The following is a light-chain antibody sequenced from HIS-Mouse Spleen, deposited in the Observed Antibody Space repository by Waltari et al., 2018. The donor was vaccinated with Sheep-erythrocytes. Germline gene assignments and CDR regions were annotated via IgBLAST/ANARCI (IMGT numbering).Light chain of an antibody. CDR1: QSVSSY. CDR2: DAS. Sequence: EIVLTHSSATLALSPGERATLSCRASQSVSSYLVCYQQKPCQAPRLLIYDASNRATGIPARFSGSGSGTDFTLTISSLEPEDFAVYYCQQRSNWLTFGGGTKVEIK. J-gene: IGKJ4*01. CDR3: QQRSNWLT. V-gene: IGKV3-11*01.